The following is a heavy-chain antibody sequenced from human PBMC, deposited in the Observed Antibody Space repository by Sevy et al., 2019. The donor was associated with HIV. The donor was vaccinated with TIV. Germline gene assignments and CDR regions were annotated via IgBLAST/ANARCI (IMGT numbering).Heavy chain of an antibody. V-gene: IGHV3-21*01. Sequence: GGSLRLSCAASGFTFSSYSMNWVRQAPGKGLEWVSSISSSSSYIYYADSVKGRLNISRDNDKNSLYLQMNSLRAEDTAVYYCARGYCTGGVCSYIGGDFDYWGQGTLVTVSS. CDR2: ISSSSSYI. CDR1: GFTFSSYS. J-gene: IGHJ4*02. CDR3: ARGYCTGGVCSYIGGDFDY. D-gene: IGHD2-8*02.